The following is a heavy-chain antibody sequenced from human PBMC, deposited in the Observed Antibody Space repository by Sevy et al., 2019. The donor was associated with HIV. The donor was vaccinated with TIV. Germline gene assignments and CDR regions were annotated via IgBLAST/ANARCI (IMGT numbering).Heavy chain of an antibody. CDR2: IYYSGST. J-gene: IGHJ4*02. CDR3: ARHGPHIVGATRKYYFDY. Sequence: SETLSLTCTVSGGSISSSSYYWGWIRQPPGKGLEWIGSIYYSGSTYYNPSLKSRVTISVDTSKNQFSLKLSSVTAADTAVYCCARHGPHIVGATRKYYFDYWGQGTLVTVSS. CDR1: GGSISSSSYY. D-gene: IGHD1-26*01. V-gene: IGHV4-39*01.